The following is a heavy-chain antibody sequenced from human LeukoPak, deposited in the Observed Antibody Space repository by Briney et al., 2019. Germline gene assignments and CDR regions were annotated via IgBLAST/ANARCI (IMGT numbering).Heavy chain of an antibody. CDR2: INHSGST. Sequence: SETLSLTCAVYGGSFSGYYWSWIRQPPGKGLEWIGEINHSGSTNYNPPLKSRVTISVDTSKNQFSLKLSSVTAADTAVYYCARGHPFCSSTSCSDYWGQGTLVTVSS. J-gene: IGHJ4*02. CDR1: GGSFSGYY. CDR3: ARGHPFCSSTSCSDY. D-gene: IGHD2-2*01. V-gene: IGHV4-34*01.